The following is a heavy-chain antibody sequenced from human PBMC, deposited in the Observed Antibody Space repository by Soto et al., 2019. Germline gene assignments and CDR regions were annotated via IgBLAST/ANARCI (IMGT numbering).Heavy chain of an antibody. CDR2: FDPEDGET. CDR3: ATTITGTTDYYYGMDV. CDR1: GYTFTSYD. D-gene: IGHD1-7*01. V-gene: IGHV1-24*01. Sequence: ASVKVSCKASGYTFTSYDINWVRQAPGKGLEWMGGFDPEDGETIYAQKFQGRVTMTEDTSTDTAYMELSSLRSEDTAVYYCATTITGTTDYYYGMDVWGQGTTVTVSS. J-gene: IGHJ6*02.